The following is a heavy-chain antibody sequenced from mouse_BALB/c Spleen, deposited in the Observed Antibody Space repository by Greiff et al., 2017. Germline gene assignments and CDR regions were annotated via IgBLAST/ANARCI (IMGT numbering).Heavy chain of an antibody. V-gene: IGHV1S132*01. CDR1: GYTFTSYW. J-gene: IGHJ4*01. Sequence: VQLQQSGAELVKPGASVKLSCKTSGYTFTSYWIQWVKQRPGPGLGWIGEIFPGTGTTYYNEKFKGKATLTIDTSSSTTYMQLSSLTSEDSAVYFCASYGNPYYYAMDYWGQGTSVTVSS. D-gene: IGHD2-1*01. CDR2: IFPGTGTT. CDR3: ASYGNPYYYAMDY.